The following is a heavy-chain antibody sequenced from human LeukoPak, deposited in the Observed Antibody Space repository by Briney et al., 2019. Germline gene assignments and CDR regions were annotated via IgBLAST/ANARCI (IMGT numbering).Heavy chain of an antibody. D-gene: IGHD4-17*01. Sequence: SETLSLTCTVSGGSISSYYWSWIRQPPGKGLEWIGYIYYSGSTNYNPSLKSRVTISVDTSKNQFSLKLSSVTAADTAVYYCATLGDFPFDYWGQGTLVTASS. J-gene: IGHJ4*02. V-gene: IGHV4-59*08. CDR1: GGSISSYY. CDR3: ATLGDFPFDY. CDR2: IYYSGST.